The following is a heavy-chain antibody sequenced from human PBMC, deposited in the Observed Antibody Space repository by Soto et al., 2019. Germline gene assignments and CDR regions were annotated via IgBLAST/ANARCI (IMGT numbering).Heavy chain of an antibody. CDR2: INAGNGNT. V-gene: IGHV1-3*01. Sequence: GASVKVSCKASGYTFTSYAMHWVRQAPGQRLEWMGWINAGNGNTKYSQKFQGRVTITRDTSASTAYMELSSLRSEDTAVYYCASGSWGMELVDYYYYMDVWGKGTTVTVS. J-gene: IGHJ6*03. CDR3: ASGSWGMELVDYYYYMDV. CDR1: GYTFTSYA. D-gene: IGHD3-10*01.